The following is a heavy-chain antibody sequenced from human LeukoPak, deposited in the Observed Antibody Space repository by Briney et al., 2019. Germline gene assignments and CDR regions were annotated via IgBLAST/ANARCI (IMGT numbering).Heavy chain of an antibody. D-gene: IGHD5-24*01. J-gene: IGHJ4*02. CDR1: GFTFSSYE. Sequence: PGGSLRLSCAASGFTFSSYEMNWVRQSPGKGLEWVSYISSSGSPIYYADSVKGRFTISRDNAKNSLYLQMNSLTAEDTAVYYCARGGRDGYNYPGYFDYWDQGTLVTVSS. V-gene: IGHV3-48*03. CDR2: ISSSGSPI. CDR3: ARGGRDGYNYPGYFDY.